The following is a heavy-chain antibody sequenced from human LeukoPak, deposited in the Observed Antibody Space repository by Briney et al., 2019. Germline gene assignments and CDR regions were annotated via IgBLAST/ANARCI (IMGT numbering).Heavy chain of an antibody. CDR2: IYHSGST. CDR1: GGSISSSNW. CDR3: AREGSRDGYNYVFDY. V-gene: IGHV4-4*02. J-gene: IGHJ4*01. D-gene: IGHD5-24*01. Sequence: SGTLSLTCAVSGGSISSSNWWSWVRQPPGKGLEWTGEIYHSGSTNYNPSLKSRVTIAVDKSKNQFSLKLSSVTAADTAVYYCAREGSRDGYNYVFDYWGQGTLVTVSS.